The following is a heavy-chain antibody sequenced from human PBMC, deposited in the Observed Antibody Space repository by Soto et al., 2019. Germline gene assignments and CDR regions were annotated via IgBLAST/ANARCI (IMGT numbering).Heavy chain of an antibody. CDR3: ARDQERSSSWYGDDY. Sequence: ASVKVSCKASGYTFTSYGISWVRQAPGQGLEWMGWISAYNGNTNYAQKLQGRVTMTTDTSTSTAYMELRSLRSDDTAVYYCARDQERSSSWYGDDYWGQGTLVTVSS. CDR2: ISAYNGNT. CDR1: GYTFTSYG. V-gene: IGHV1-18*01. J-gene: IGHJ4*02. D-gene: IGHD6-13*01.